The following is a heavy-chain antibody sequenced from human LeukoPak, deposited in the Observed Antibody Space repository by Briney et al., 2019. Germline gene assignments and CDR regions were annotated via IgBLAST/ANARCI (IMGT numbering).Heavy chain of an antibody. D-gene: IGHD3-3*01. CDR1: GGTFSSYA. Sequence: SVKVSCKASGGTFSSYAISWVRQAPGQGLEWMGRIIPILGIANYAQKFQGRVTITADKSTSTAYMELSRLRSDDTAVYYCARDPLTYYDFWSGYSRDYYYYGMDVWGQGTTVTVSS. V-gene: IGHV1-69*04. CDR2: IIPILGIA. CDR3: ARDPLTYYDFWSGYSRDYYYYGMDV. J-gene: IGHJ6*02.